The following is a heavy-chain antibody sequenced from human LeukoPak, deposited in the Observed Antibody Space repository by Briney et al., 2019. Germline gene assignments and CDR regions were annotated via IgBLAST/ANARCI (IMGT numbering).Heavy chain of an antibody. CDR2: ISYDGSNK. CDR1: GFTLSSYA. Sequence: GRSMRLSCAAYGFTLSSYAMHWVRQAPGKGLEWVAVISYDGSNKYYADSVKGRFTISRDNSTNTLYLQMNSLRAEDTAVYYCARDFRRYYDFWSGYYDYWGQGTLVTVSS. V-gene: IGHV3-30*01. CDR3: ARDFRRYYDFWSGYYDY. J-gene: IGHJ4*02. D-gene: IGHD3-3*01.